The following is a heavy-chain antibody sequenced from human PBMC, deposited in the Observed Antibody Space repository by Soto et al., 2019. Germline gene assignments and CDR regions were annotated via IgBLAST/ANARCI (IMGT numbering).Heavy chain of an antibody. CDR1: GFTFSSYW. CDR3: ARDIYCSGGSCYSVSAFDI. D-gene: IGHD2-15*01. CDR2: IKQDGSEK. V-gene: IGHV3-7*01. J-gene: IGHJ3*02. Sequence: ESGGGLVQPGGSLRLSCAASGFTFSSYWMSWVRQAPGKGLEWVANIKQDGSEKYYVDSVKGRFTISRDNAKNSLYLQMNSLRPEDTAVYYCARDIYCSGGSCYSVSAFDIWGQGTMVTVSS.